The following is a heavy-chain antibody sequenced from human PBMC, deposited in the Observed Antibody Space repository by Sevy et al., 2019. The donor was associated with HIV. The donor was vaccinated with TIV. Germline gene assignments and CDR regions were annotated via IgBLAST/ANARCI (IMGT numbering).Heavy chain of an antibody. CDR2: IRSKAYGETI. CDR3: TRVRGGQTVEFWSGYYYVEY. V-gene: IGHV3-49*03. D-gene: IGHD3-3*01. Sequence: GGSLRLSCTSSGFTFGDFAMSWFRQAPGKGLEWVGFIRSKAYGETIEYAASGKGRFTISRDDSKSIAYLQMNSLKTEDTAVYYCTRVRGGQTVEFWSGYYYVEYWGQGTLVTVSS. J-gene: IGHJ4*02. CDR1: GFTFGDFA.